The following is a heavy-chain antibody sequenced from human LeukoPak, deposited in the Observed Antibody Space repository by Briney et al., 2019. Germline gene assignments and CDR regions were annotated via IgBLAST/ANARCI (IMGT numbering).Heavy chain of an antibody. Sequence: GSLRLSCAASGFTFSSYWMSWVRQAPGKGLEWIGEINHSGSTNYNPSLKSRVTISVDTSKNQFSLKLSSVTAADTAVYYCARGRCSSTSCYTGNYYYYYYMDVWGKGTTVTVSS. CDR2: INHSGST. D-gene: IGHD2-2*02. J-gene: IGHJ6*03. CDR1: GFTFSSYW. V-gene: IGHV4-34*01. CDR3: ARGRCSSTSCYTGNYYYYYYMDV.